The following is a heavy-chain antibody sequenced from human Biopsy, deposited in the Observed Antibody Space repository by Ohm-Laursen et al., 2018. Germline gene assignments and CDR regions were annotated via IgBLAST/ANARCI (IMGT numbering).Heavy chain of an antibody. V-gene: IGHV4-34*01. CDR2: INQSGRT. D-gene: IGHD2-15*01. CDR3: GNEVHGRDY. Sequence: SETLSLTCAVYGGSLSGYYWSWIRQPSGKGLEWIGQINQSGRTNYNPSLKSRVNISADKSNNQFSLKLTSVTSADTAVYFCGNEVHGRDYWGLGALVTVSS. J-gene: IGHJ4*02. CDR1: GGSLSGYY.